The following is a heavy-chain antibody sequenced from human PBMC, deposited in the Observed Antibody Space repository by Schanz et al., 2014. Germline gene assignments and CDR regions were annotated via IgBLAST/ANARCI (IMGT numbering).Heavy chain of an antibody. CDR2: ISDSGGTT. Sequence: DVQLLESGGGLVQPGGSLRLSCAASGFTFTNYAMSWVRQAPGKGLEWVSLISDSGGTTYYTDSVKGRFTISRDNSKSTLYLQMNSLRAEDTALYYCARDRRNADLDYWGQGTLVTVSS. D-gene: IGHD1-1*01. CDR1: GFTFTNYA. CDR3: ARDRRNADLDY. V-gene: IGHV3-23*01. J-gene: IGHJ4*02.